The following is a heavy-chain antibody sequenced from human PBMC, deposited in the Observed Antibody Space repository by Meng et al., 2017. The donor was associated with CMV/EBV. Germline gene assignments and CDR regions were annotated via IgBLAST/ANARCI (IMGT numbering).Heavy chain of an antibody. CDR3: AREGALAYFDY. J-gene: IGHJ4*02. CDR2: IIPIFGTA. D-gene: IGHD5-12*01. V-gene: IGHV1-69*01. Sequence: QVELVESGAEVKKHGSCVNVSCKAAGGTFSRYAISWVRQAPGQGLEWMRGIIPIFGTANYAQKFQGRVTITADESTSTAYMELSSLRSEDTAVYYCAREGALAYFDYWGQGTLVTVSS. CDR1: GGTFSRYA.